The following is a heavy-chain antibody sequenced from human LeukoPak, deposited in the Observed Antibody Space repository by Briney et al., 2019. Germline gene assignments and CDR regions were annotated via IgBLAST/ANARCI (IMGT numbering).Heavy chain of an antibody. D-gene: IGHD6-19*01. J-gene: IGHJ4*02. Sequence: AGGSLRLSCAASGCTFGSYAMSWVRQAPGKGLEWVSGISGSGGSTYYADSVKGRFTISRDNAKNSLDLQMNSLRAEDTAVYYCAIDRYSSGWYTFDYWGQGTLVTVSS. V-gene: IGHV3-23*01. CDR2: ISGSGGST. CDR3: AIDRYSSGWYTFDY. CDR1: GCTFGSYA.